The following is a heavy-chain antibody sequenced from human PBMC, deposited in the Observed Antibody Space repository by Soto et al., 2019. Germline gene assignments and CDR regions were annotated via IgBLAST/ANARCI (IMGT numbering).Heavy chain of an antibody. D-gene: IGHD1-1*01. V-gene: IGHV1-18*01. CDR3: ARGRYGDY. Sequence: QVHRVQSGAEVKKPGASVKVSGKASGYTFTSYGITWVRRAPGQGLGWMGWISAHNGNTDYAQKLQGRVIVTRDTSTSTAYMELRSLRSDDTAVYYCARGRYGDYWGQGALVTVSS. J-gene: IGHJ4*02. CDR1: GYTFTSYG. CDR2: ISAHNGNT.